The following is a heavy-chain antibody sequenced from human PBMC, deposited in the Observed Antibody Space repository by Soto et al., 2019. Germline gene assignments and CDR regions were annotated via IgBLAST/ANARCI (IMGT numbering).Heavy chain of an antibody. J-gene: IGHJ3*01. CDR1: EFTFSAYA. CDR2: ISGSGGDT. CDR3: TRDPNGDHIGAFDF. V-gene: IGHV3-23*01. Sequence: EVQVLESGGGLVQPGGSRRLSCSTSEFTFSAYAMTWVRQPPGEGLEWVASISGSGGDTSYADSVKGRFSIFRDNSKNTLYLRMYSLRVEDTAVYYCTRDPNGDHIGAFDFWGQGILVTVSS. D-gene: IGHD4-17*01.